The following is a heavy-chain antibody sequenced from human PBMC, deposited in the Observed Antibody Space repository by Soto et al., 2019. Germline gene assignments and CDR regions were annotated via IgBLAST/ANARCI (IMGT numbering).Heavy chain of an antibody. D-gene: IGHD3-10*01. CDR2: TYYRSKWYN. Sequence: SQTLSLTCAISGDSVSSNSAAWNWIRQSPSRGLEWLGRTYYRSKWYNDYAVSVKSRITINPDTSKNQFSLQLNSVTPEDTAVYYCARDRLLWFGEIEEDWFDPWGQGTLVTV. V-gene: IGHV6-1*01. CDR3: ARDRLLWFGEIEEDWFDP. J-gene: IGHJ5*02. CDR1: GDSVSSNSAA.